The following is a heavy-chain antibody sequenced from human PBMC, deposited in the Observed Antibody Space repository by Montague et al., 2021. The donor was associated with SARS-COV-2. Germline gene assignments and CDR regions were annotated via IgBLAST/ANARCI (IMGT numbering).Heavy chain of an antibody. D-gene: IGHD3-10*02. CDR3: ARGGVRQQVIGF. V-gene: IGHV3-21*01. CDR1: GFTFSSYE. CDR2: ISSSSSYI. Sequence: SLRLSCAASGFTFSSYEMNWVRQAPGKGLEWVSYISSSSSYIYYADSVKGRFTISRDNAKNSLYLQMNCLRAEDTAVYYCARGGVRQQVIGFWGQGSLVTVSS. J-gene: IGHJ4*02.